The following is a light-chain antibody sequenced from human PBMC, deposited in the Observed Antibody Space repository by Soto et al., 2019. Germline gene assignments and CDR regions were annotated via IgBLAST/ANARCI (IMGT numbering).Light chain of an antibody. CDR2: DVS. CDR3: CSYAGSYTWV. Sequence: QSVLTQPRSVSGSPGQSVTISCTGTSSDVGGYNYVSWYQQHPGKAPKLMIYDVSKRPSGVPDRFSGSKSGNTASLTISGLQAEGEADYYCCSYAGSYTWVFGGGTKLIVL. J-gene: IGLJ3*02. V-gene: IGLV2-11*01. CDR1: SSDVGGYNY.